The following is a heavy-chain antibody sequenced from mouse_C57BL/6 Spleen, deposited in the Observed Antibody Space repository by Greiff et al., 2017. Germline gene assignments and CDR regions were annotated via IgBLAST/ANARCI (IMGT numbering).Heavy chain of an antibody. Sequence: QVQLKQSGPELVKPGASVQISCKASGYAFSSSWMNWVKQRPGKGLEWIGRIYPGDGDTNYNGKFKGKATLTADKASGTAYMQLSSLTSEDSAVYFCAYDYDVAYWGQGTLVTVSA. D-gene: IGHD2-4*01. CDR1: GYAFSSSW. CDR2: IYPGDGDT. J-gene: IGHJ3*01. V-gene: IGHV1-82*01. CDR3: AYDYDVAY.